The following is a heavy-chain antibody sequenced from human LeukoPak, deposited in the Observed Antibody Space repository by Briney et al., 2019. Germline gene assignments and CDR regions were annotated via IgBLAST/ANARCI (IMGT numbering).Heavy chain of an antibody. Sequence: GGSLRLSCAASGFTFSSYGMHWVRQAPGKGLEWVAVISYDGSNKYYADSVKGRFTISRDNSKNTLYLQMNGLRAEDTAVYYCAKEVQFWGQGTLVTVSS. CDR3: AKEVQF. CDR1: GFTFSSYG. CDR2: ISYDGSNK. J-gene: IGHJ4*02. V-gene: IGHV3-30*18. D-gene: IGHD1-1*01.